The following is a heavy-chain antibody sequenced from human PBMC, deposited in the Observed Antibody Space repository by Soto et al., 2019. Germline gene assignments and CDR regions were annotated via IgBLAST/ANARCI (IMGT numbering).Heavy chain of an antibody. V-gene: IGHV4-31*03. CDR3: ARSVFP. CDR2: IFYLGST. J-gene: IGHJ5*02. Sequence: QVQLQESGPGLVKPSQTLSLTCTVSGGSISSGGYYWNWIRQHPGKGLAWIGYIFYLGSTYYNPSLKSRVTLSVDTSTNQFSLKLNYVTAADTAVYYCARSVFPWGQGTLVTVSS. CDR1: GGSISSGGYY.